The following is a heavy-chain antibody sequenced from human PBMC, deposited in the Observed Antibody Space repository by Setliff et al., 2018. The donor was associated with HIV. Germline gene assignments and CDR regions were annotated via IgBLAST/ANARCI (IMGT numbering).Heavy chain of an antibody. CDR3: ARGGGFWSGQLDF. V-gene: IGHV4-34*01. D-gene: IGHD3-3*01. Sequence: PSETLSLTCAVYGGSFSGHYWSWIRQPPGKGLEWIGEINHSGISNFNPSLKSRVTIPIDTPRNQFSLKLSSVTAADTAVYYCARGGGFWSGQLDFWGQGTLGTV. CDR2: INHSGIS. J-gene: IGHJ4*02. CDR1: GGSFSGHY.